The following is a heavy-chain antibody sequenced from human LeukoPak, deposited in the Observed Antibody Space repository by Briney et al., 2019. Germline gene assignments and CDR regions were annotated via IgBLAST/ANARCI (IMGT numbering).Heavy chain of an antibody. J-gene: IGHJ4*02. CDR3: ASSPPDDYGDYSDY. D-gene: IGHD4-17*01. V-gene: IGHV3-48*03. Sequence: GGSLRLSCAASGFTFSSYEMNCVCQAPGKGLERVSYISSSGSTIYYADSVKGRFAISRDNDKNSLYLQMNSLRAEDTAVYYCASSPPDDYGDYSDYWGKGTLVTVSS. CDR2: ISSSGSTI. CDR1: GFTFSSYE.